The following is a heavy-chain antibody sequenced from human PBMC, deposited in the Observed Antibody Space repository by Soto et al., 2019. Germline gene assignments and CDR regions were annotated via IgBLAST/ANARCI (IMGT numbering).Heavy chain of an antibody. V-gene: IGHV3-33*01. CDR2: IWYGGSNK. CDR1: GFTFSSYG. J-gene: IGHJ6*02. CDR3: AREYDSSGYYYYYYYYYGMDV. D-gene: IGHD3-22*01. Sequence: SGGFLRLSCAASGFTFSSYGMHWVRQAPGKGLEWVAVIWYGGSNKYYADSVKGRFTISRDNSKNTLYLQMNSLRAEDTAVYYCAREYDSSGYYYYYYYYYGMDVWGQGTTVTVSS.